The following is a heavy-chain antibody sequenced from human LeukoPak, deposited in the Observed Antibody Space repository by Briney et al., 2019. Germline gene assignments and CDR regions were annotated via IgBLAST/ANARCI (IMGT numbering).Heavy chain of an antibody. V-gene: IGHV4-38-2*02. J-gene: IGHJ5*02. CDR2: IYHTGST. Sequence: SETLSLTCTVSGYSISSGYFWVWIRQPPGKGLEWIGSIYHTGSTSYYPSLESRVTISIDTSKNQFSLKLSSVTAADTAVYYCARGDSSSWSNYFDPWGQGTLVTVSS. CDR1: GYSISSGYF. D-gene: IGHD6-13*01. CDR3: ARGDSSSWSNYFDP.